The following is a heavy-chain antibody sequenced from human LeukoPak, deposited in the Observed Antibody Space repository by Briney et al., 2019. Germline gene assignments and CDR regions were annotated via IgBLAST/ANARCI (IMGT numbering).Heavy chain of an antibody. CDR2: IKEDGSEK. J-gene: IGHJ4*02. Sequence: GGSLRLSCAASGFTFSSCWMNWVRQAPGKGLEWVACIKEDGSEKYYVDSVKGRFTISRDNAKNSLYLQMNSLRAEDTALYYCARDSYSGSYSYFDYWGQGTLVTVSS. CDR1: GFTFSSCW. CDR3: ARDSYSGSYSYFDY. D-gene: IGHD1-26*01. V-gene: IGHV3-7*03.